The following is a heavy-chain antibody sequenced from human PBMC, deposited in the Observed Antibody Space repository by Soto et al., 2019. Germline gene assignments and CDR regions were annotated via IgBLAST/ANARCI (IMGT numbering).Heavy chain of an antibody. CDR1: GFTFSSYG. V-gene: IGHV3-30*03. D-gene: IGHD3-3*01. J-gene: IGHJ4*02. Sequence: PGGSLRLSCAASGFTFSSYGMHWARQAPGKGLEWVAVISYDGSNKYYADSVKGRFTISRDNSKNTLYLQMNSLRAEDTAVYYCATLTIFGVVQHEYFDYWGQGTLVTVSS. CDR2: ISYDGSNK. CDR3: ATLTIFGVVQHEYFDY.